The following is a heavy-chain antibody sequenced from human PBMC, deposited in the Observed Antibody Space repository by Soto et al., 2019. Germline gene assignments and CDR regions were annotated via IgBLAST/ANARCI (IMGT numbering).Heavy chain of an antibody. CDR2: INPNSGGT. CDR3: ARDLQPMILVVKDAFGI. CDR1: GYTFTGYY. Sequence: GASVKVSCKASGYTFTGYYMHWVRQAPVQGLEWMGWINPNSGGTNYAQKLQGRVTMTTDTSTSTAYMELRSLRSDDTAVYYCARDLQPMILVVKDAFGIWGQGTMVTVSS. V-gene: IGHV1-2*02. D-gene: IGHD3-22*01. J-gene: IGHJ3*02.